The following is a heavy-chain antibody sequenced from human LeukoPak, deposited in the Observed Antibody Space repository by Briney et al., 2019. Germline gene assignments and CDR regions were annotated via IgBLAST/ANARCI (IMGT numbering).Heavy chain of an antibody. D-gene: IGHD6-13*01. Sequence: SQTLSLTCTVSGDSISSGNYYWTWIRQPAGKGLEWIGRIYTSGSTNYNPSLKSRVIISLDTSTNQVSLKLSSVTAADTAVYYCTSSRWPRDANFDYWGQGTLVTVSS. V-gene: IGHV4-61*02. CDR2: IYTSGST. CDR3: TSSRWPRDANFDY. CDR1: GDSISSGNYY. J-gene: IGHJ4*02.